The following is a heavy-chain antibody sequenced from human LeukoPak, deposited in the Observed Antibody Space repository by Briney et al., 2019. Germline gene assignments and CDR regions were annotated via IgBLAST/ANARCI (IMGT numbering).Heavy chain of an antibody. CDR3: AGTYSLYDAFDI. Sequence: SETLSLTCAVYGGSFSGYYWSWIRQPPGKGLEWIGEINHSGSTNYNPSLKSRLSMSVDTSENQFSLRLSSATAADTAVYYCAGTYSLYDAFDIWGQGTMVTVSS. CDR1: GGSFSGYY. D-gene: IGHD6-13*01. V-gene: IGHV4-34*01. J-gene: IGHJ3*02. CDR2: INHSGST.